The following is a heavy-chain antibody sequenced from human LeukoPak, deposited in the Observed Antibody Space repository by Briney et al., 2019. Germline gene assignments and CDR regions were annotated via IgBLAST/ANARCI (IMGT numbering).Heavy chain of an antibody. V-gene: IGHV4-34*01. D-gene: IGHD6-13*01. Sequence: PSETLSLTCAVYGGSFSGSYWSWIRQPPGKGLEWIGEINHSGSTNYNPSLKSRVTISVDTSKNQFSLKLSSVTAADTAVYYCARGLSYSTRNWFDPWGQGTLVTVSS. CDR3: ARGLSYSTRNWFDP. CDR2: INHSGST. J-gene: IGHJ5*02. CDR1: GGSFSGSY.